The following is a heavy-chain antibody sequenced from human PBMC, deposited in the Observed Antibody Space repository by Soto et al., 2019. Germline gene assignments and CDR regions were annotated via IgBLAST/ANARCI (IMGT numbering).Heavy chain of an antibody. V-gene: IGHV4-31*03. CDR1: GASISSGGYF. Sequence: QVQLQESGPGLVKPSQTLSLTCTVSGASISSGGYFWTWIRQHPGKGLEWIGYIDYLGSAYYNPSRKSRATISVDTSNNQFALRLNSVTAADTAVYYCSRDHSAGRGWFDPWGQGTLVAVSS. CDR3: SRDHSAGRGWFDP. D-gene: IGHD6-6*01. J-gene: IGHJ5*02. CDR2: IDYLGSA.